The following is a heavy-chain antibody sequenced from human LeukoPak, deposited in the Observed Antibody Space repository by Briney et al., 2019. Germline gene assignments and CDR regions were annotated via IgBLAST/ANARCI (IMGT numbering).Heavy chain of an antibody. D-gene: IGHD3-10*01. CDR2: ISWNSGSI. J-gene: IGHJ3*02. V-gene: IGHV3-9*01. CDR3: AKAFGSGSYSASAFDI. Sequence: GRSLRLSCAASGFTFDDYAMHWVRQAPGKGLKWVSGISWNSGSIGYADSVKGRLTISRDNAKNSLYLQMNSLRAEDTALYYCAKAFGSGSYSASAFDIWGQGTMVTVSS. CDR1: GFTFDDYA.